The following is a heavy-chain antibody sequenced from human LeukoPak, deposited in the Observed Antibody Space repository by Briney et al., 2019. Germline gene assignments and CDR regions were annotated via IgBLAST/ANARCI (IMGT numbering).Heavy chain of an antibody. V-gene: IGHV1-69*05. J-gene: IGHJ4*02. CDR3: ARGEWLRHDWTPGGFQGLDY. CDR1: GGTFTNYA. Sequence: SVKVSCKASGGTFTNYAFNWVRQAPGQGLEWMGGIVPIFGTTNYAQKFQGRVTINTDKSTSTAYMELSSLRSEDTAVYYCARGEWLRHDWTPGGFQGLDYWGQGTLVTVSS. D-gene: IGHD5-12*01. CDR2: IVPIFGTT.